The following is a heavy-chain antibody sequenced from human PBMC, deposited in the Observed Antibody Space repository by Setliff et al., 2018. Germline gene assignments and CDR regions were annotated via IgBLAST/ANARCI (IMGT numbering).Heavy chain of an antibody. Sequence: ASETLSLTCTVSGGSISSYYWSWIRQPPGKGLEWIGYIYYSGSTNYNPSLKSRVTISVDTSKNQFSLKLSSVTAADTAVYYCARAPRGKNAFDIWGQGTMVTVSS. D-gene: IGHD3-10*01. CDR3: ARAPRGKNAFDI. V-gene: IGHV4-59*01. CDR2: IYYSGST. J-gene: IGHJ3*02. CDR1: GGSISSYY.